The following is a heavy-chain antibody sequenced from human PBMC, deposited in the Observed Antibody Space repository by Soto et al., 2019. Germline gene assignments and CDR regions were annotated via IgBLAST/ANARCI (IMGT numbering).Heavy chain of an antibody. Sequence: GGSLRLSCAASGFTFCSYAMHWVRQAPGKGLEWVAVISYDGSNKYYADSVKGRFTFSRDNSKNTLYLQMNSLRAEDTAVYYCATGSYSSSWTHYFNHWGQGTLVTVSS. CDR2: ISYDGSNK. J-gene: IGHJ4*02. D-gene: IGHD6-13*01. V-gene: IGHV3-30-3*01. CDR1: GFTFCSYA. CDR3: ATGSYSSSWTHYFNH.